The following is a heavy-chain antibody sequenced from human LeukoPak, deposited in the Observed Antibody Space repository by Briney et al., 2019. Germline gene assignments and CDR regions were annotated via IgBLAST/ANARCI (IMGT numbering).Heavy chain of an antibody. V-gene: IGHV4-4*07. CDR2: IYTSGST. D-gene: IGHD3-10*01. Sequence: PSETLSLTCTVSGGSISSYYWSWIRQPAGKGLEWIGRIYTSGSTNYNPSLKSRVTMSVDTSKNQFSLKLSSVTAADTAVYYCARELQRYDYGSGTGPDAFDIWGQGTMVTVSS. J-gene: IGHJ3*02. CDR1: GGSISSYY. CDR3: ARELQRYDYGSGTGPDAFDI.